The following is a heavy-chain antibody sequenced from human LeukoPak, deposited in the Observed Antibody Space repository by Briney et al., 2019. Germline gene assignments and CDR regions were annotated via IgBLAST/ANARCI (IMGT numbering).Heavy chain of an antibody. CDR1: GGSISSYY. CDR3: AREVGDSGYSDY. D-gene: IGHD5-12*01. V-gene: IGHV4-59*01. Sequence: PSETLSLTCTVSGGSISSYYWSWIRQPPGKGLEWIGYIYYSGSTSYNPSLKSRVTISVDTSKKQFSLKLRSVTAADTAVYFCAREVGDSGYSDYWGQGTLVTVSS. CDR2: IYYSGST. J-gene: IGHJ4*02.